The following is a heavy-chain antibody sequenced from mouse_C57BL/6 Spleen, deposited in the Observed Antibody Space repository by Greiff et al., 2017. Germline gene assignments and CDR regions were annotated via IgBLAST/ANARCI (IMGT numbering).Heavy chain of an antibody. CDR1: GYTFTDYE. J-gene: IGHJ3*01. CDR2: IDPETGGT. CDR3: TRSLKLAWFAY. Sequence: VKLVESGAELVRPGASVTLSCKASGYTFTDYEMHWVKQTPVHGLEWIGAIDPETGGTAYNQKFKGKAILTADKSSSTAYMELRSLTSEDSAVYYCTRSLKLAWFAYWGQGTLVTVSA. V-gene: IGHV1-15*01.